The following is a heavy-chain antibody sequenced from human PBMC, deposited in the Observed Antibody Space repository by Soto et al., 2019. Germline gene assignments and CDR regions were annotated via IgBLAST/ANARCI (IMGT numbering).Heavy chain of an antibody. CDR3: AKAPTTYDFPYYFDS. Sequence: PGGSLRLSCAASGFSFSISPIHWVRQAPGKGPEWVALISYDGTNKFYADSVKGRFTISRDNFKDTLFLQMNSLRAEDTAVYYCAKAPTTYDFPYYFDSWGQGALVTV. CDR2: ISYDGTNK. J-gene: IGHJ4*02. V-gene: IGHV3-30-3*01. CDR1: GFSFSISP. D-gene: IGHD3-3*01.